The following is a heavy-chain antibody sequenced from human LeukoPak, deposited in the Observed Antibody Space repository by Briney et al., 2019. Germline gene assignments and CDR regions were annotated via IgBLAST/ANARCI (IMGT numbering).Heavy chain of an antibody. V-gene: IGHV3-53*01. CDR3: AREEIAVAGLDYCYYYGMDV. J-gene: IGHJ6*02. CDR1: GFTVSSNY. D-gene: IGHD6-19*01. Sequence: GGSLRLSCAASGFTVSSNYMSWVRQAPGKGLEWVSVIYSGGSTYYADSVKGRFTISRDNSKNTLYLQMNSLRAEDTAVYYCAREEIAVAGLDYCYYYGMDVWGQGTTVTVSS. CDR2: IYSGGST.